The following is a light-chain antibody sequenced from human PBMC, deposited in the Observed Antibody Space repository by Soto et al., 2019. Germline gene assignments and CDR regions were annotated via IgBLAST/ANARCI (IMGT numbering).Light chain of an antibody. V-gene: IGLV4-69*02. J-gene: IGLJ1*01. Sequence: QSVLTQSPSASASLGASVKLTCTLSSGHSNSPITWHQQQPEKGPHYLMKVNSDGSHSKGEGIPDRFSGSSSGAERYLTISSLQSEDEGDYYCQAWVTGIQVFGTGTKVTVL. CDR2: VNSDGSH. CDR3: QAWVTGIQV. CDR1: SGHSNSP.